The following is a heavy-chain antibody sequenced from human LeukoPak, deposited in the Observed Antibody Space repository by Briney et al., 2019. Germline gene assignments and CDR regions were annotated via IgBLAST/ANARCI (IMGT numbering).Heavy chain of an antibody. CDR2: IYSGGST. J-gene: IGHJ4*02. CDR3: ARGGSSID. Sequence: GGPLRLSCAASGFTVSSNYMIWVRQAPGKGLEWVSLIYSGGSTNYADSAKGRFTISRDNSKNTLYLQMNSLRAEDTAVYYCARGGSSIDWGQGTLVTVSS. D-gene: IGHD2-15*01. V-gene: IGHV3-66*01. CDR1: GFTVSSNY.